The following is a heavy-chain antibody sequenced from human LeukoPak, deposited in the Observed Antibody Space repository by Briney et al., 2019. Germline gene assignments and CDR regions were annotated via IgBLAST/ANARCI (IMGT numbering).Heavy chain of an antibody. D-gene: IGHD2-21*01. V-gene: IGHV3-23*01. Sequence: GGSLGLSCVGSGFTFRSHAMSWVRQAPEKGLEFVSGIYENGGTTYYADSVKGRFSISRDNSKNTLYLQMDSLRGEDTAVYYCAKDFRIGYSAHFDYWGQGALVTVSS. CDR3: AKDFRIGYSAHFDY. CDR2: IYENGGTT. CDR1: GFTFRSHA. J-gene: IGHJ4*02.